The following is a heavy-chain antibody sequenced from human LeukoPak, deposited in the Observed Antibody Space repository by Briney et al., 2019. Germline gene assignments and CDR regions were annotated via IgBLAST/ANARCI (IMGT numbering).Heavy chain of an antibody. Sequence: GGSLRLSCAASGLTFSNYGMHWVRQAPGKGLEWVAVIWYDGSNKYYADSVKGRFTISRDNAKNSLYLQMNSLRAEDTALYYCAKDIGCDSSGMLDYWGQGTLVTVSS. CDR3: AKDIGCDSSGMLDY. CDR2: IWYDGSNK. V-gene: IGHV3-33*03. J-gene: IGHJ4*02. CDR1: GLTFSNYG. D-gene: IGHD3-22*01.